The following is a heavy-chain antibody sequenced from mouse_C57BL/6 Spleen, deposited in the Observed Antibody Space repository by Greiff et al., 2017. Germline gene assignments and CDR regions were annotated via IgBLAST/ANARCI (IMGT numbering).Heavy chain of an antibody. Sequence: LQPGAELVKPGASVKLSCKASGYTFTSYWMHWVKQRPGQGLEWIGMIHPNSGSTNYNEKFKSKATLTVDKSSSTAYMQLSSLTSEDSAVYYCARGYYGSSYYFDYWGQGTTLTVSS. D-gene: IGHD1-1*01. V-gene: IGHV1-64*01. CDR3: ARGYYGSSYYFDY. CDR1: GYTFTSYW. CDR2: IHPNSGST. J-gene: IGHJ2*01.